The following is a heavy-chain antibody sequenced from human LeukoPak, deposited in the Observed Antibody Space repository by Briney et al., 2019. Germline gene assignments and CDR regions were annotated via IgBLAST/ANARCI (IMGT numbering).Heavy chain of an antibody. CDR2: IVYDGSEK. Sequence: GGSLRLSCAASGFTFSRHPMHWVRQAPGKGLEWVAVIVYDGSEKYYKESVKGRFTISRDNSKNTLYLQMDSLRPEDTAVYYCAKDPRTGAVSGIFYFDYWGQGTLLTVFS. CDR3: AKDPRTGAVSGIFYFDY. J-gene: IGHJ4*02. V-gene: IGHV3-30*04. D-gene: IGHD6-19*01. CDR1: GFTFSRHP.